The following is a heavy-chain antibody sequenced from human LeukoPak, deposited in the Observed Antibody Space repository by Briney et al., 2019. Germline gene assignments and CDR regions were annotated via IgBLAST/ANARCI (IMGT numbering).Heavy chain of an antibody. CDR1: GFTFSGSA. CDR2: IKQDGSEK. D-gene: IGHD3-10*01. Sequence: GGSLRLSCAASGFTFSGSAMHWVRQAPGKGLEWVANIKQDGSEKYYVDSVKGRFTISRDNAKNSLYLQMNSLRAGDTAVYYCARAPMVRGVIITYSYYFDYWGQGTLVTVSS. V-gene: IGHV3-7*01. J-gene: IGHJ4*02. CDR3: ARAPMVRGVIITYSYYFDY.